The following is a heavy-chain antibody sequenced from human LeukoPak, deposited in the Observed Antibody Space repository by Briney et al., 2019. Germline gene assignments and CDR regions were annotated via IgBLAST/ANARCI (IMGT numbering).Heavy chain of an antibody. V-gene: IGHV3-74*01. Sequence: PGGSLRLSCAASGFTFSSYWMHWVRQAPGKGLVWVSRINSDGSTTNYADSVKGRCAVSRDNAKNTLYLQMNSLRAEDTAVYYCTSFSGPIDYWGQGSLVTVSS. CDR3: TSFSGPIDY. D-gene: IGHD6-19*01. CDR2: INSDGSTT. J-gene: IGHJ4*02. CDR1: GFTFSSYW.